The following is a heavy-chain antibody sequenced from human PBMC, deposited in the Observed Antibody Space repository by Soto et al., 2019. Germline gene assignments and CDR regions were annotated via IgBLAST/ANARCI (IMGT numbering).Heavy chain of an antibody. V-gene: IGHV1-2*02. CDR3: ARDDAGANFGY. CDR2: INPKNGAT. CDR1: GYSFIDLF. Sequence: QVQLVQSGAEVKKPGASVKVSCKASGYSFIDLFLHWVRQAPGQGLEWMGWINPKNGATNYAQNFQGRVNMTRDTPISMAYLELSGLNSGDTAVYYCARDDAGANFGYWGQGALVTVS. J-gene: IGHJ4*02. D-gene: IGHD2-8*02.